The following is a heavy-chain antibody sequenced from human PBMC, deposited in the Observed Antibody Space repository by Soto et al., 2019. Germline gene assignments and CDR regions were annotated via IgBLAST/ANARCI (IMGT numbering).Heavy chain of an antibody. D-gene: IGHD3-3*01. Sequence: SETLSLTCAVSGGSISSSNWWSWVRQPPGKGLEWIGEIYHSGSTNYNPSLKSRFTISVDKSKNQFSLKLSSVTAADTAVYYCARASGDFWSGYPYYFDYWGQGTLVTVSS. CDR1: GGSISSSNW. CDR3: ARASGDFWSGYPYYFDY. CDR2: IYHSGST. J-gene: IGHJ4*02. V-gene: IGHV4-4*02.